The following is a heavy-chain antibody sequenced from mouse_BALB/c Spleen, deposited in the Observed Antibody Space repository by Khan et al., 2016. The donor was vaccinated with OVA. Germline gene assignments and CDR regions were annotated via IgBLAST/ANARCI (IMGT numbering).Heavy chain of an antibody. D-gene: IGHD1-1*02. CDR1: GYTFTNYG. V-gene: IGHV9-3-1*01. CDR3: ASGGYWYFDV. Sequence: QVQLKQSGPELKKPGETVKISCKASGYTFTNYGMNWVKQAPGKGLKWMGWINTYTGEPTSVDDFKGRFAFSLETSATTAYLQINNLKNEDTATYFCASGGYWYFDVWGAGTTVTVSS. CDR2: INTYTGEP. J-gene: IGHJ1*01.